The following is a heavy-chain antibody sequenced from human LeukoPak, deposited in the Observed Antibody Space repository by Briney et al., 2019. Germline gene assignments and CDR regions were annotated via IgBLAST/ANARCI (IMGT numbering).Heavy chain of an antibody. CDR1: GVSITSYY. CDR2: MYYSGNS. D-gene: IGHD6-13*01. J-gene: IGHJ4*02. V-gene: IGHV4-59*01. Sequence: SETLSLTCTVSGVSITSYYWSWIRQPPGKGLEWIGYMYYSGNSYYNPSLKSRVTISVAPYKNQFSLKLSSMTDADTAVYYCASYSNSWYYFDYWGQGTLVTVSS. CDR3: ASYSNSWYYFDY.